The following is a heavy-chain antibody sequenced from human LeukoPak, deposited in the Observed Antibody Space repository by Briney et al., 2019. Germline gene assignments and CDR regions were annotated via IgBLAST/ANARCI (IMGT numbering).Heavy chain of an antibody. J-gene: IGHJ6*03. CDR1: GFTFDDYA. CDR3: ARKSAAAEENYYYYYMDV. D-gene: IGHD6-13*01. Sequence: PGVSLRLSCAACGFTFDDYAMHWVRQAPGKGLEWVSLLSWDGGSTYYADSVKGRFTISRDNSKNSLYLQMNSLRAEDTALYYCARKSAAAEENYYYYYMDVWGKGTTVTVSS. V-gene: IGHV3-43D*04. CDR2: LSWDGGST.